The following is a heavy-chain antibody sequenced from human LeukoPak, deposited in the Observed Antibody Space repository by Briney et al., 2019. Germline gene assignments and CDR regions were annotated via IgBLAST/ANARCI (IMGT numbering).Heavy chain of an antibody. V-gene: IGHV4-61*02. D-gene: IGHD3-10*01. J-gene: IGHJ5*02. Sequence: SETLSLTCTVSGYSISSGYYWSWIRQPAGKGLEWIGRIYTSGSTNYNPSLKSRVTISVDTSKNQFSLKLSSVTAADTAVYYCARDYYGSGSVGFDPWGQGTLVTVSS. CDR2: IYTSGST. CDR3: ARDYYGSGSVGFDP. CDR1: GYSISSGYY.